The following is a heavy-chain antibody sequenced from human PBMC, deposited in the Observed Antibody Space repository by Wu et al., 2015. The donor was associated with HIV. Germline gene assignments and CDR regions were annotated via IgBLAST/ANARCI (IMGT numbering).Heavy chain of an antibody. Sequence: QIQLVQSGAEVKKPGASVKVSCKTSGYTFTSYGISWVRQAPGQGLEWMGWISPYNGNTNYAQKFKGRVTMTADKYTRTAYLEMRSLRSDDTALYFCARGDYSSTSYYFYYMDVWGEGPTVTVSS. CDR1: GYTFTSYG. V-gene: IGHV1-18*01. J-gene: IGHJ6*03. CDR3: ARGDYSSTSYYFYYMDV. D-gene: IGHD2-2*01. CDR2: ISPYNGNT.